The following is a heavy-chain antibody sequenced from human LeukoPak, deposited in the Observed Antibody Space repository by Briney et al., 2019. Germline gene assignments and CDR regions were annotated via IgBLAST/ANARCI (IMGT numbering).Heavy chain of an antibody. Sequence: GASVKVSRKSSGYIFTDYHMQWMRQAPGRGREWVGWINGNNGVTRFAQNFQGRVSLTRDTSITTAYMELSSLTSDDTALYFCARDLIASNRWELDLWGQGTLVTVSS. D-gene: IGHD4-23*01. CDR3: ARDLIASNRWELDL. CDR1: GYIFTDYH. V-gene: IGHV1-2*02. J-gene: IGHJ4*02. CDR2: INGNNGVT.